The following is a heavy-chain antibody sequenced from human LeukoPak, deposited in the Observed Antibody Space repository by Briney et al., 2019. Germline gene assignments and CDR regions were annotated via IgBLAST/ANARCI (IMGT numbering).Heavy chain of an antibody. Sequence: GGSLRLSCAASGFGFSSYGMHWVRQAPGKGLEWVAVISYDGSNKYYADSVKGRFTISRDNSKKTVYLQMDSLRIEDTAVYYCATRGGPSTFGELLVALDYWGQGTLVTVSS. V-gene: IGHV3-30*03. CDR3: ATRGGPSTFGELLVALDY. CDR2: ISYDGSNK. CDR1: GFGFSSYG. D-gene: IGHD3-10*01. J-gene: IGHJ4*02.